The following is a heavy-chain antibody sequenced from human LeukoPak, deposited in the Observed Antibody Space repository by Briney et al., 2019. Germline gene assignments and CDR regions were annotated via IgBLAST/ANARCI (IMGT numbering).Heavy chain of an antibody. CDR2: IIPIFGTA. CDR1: GGTFSSYA. Sequence: SVKVSCKASGGTFSSYAISWVRQAPGQGLEWMGGIIPIFGTANYAQKFQGRVTITADESTSTAYMELSTLRSEDTAVYYCARDSGYSGYDLRCDYWGQGTLVTVSS. CDR3: ARDSGYSGYDLRCDY. J-gene: IGHJ4*02. V-gene: IGHV1-69*01. D-gene: IGHD5-12*01.